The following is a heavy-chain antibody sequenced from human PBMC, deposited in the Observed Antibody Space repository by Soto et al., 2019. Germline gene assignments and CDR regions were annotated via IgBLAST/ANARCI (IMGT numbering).Heavy chain of an antibody. D-gene: IGHD6-19*01. CDR1: GGNFTSHG. Sequence: QVQLMQSGAEVKKPGSSVKVSCKASGGNFTSHGVSWVRQAPGQGLEFLGGSMPIFGTTNYAQRFRGRVTITADEASSTVYMELRSLRSEDTAVYYCARVSGRGWYNWFDPWGQGTPVTVSS. V-gene: IGHV1-69*01. CDR3: ARVSGRGWYNWFDP. CDR2: SMPIFGTT. J-gene: IGHJ5*02.